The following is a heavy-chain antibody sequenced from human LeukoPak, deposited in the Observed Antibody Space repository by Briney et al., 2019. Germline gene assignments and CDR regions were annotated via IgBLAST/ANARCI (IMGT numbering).Heavy chain of an antibody. D-gene: IGHD3-16*01. J-gene: IGHJ3*02. CDR2: IYSGGFT. V-gene: IGHV3-53*01. Sequence: GGSLRHSCAASGFTVSSNYMGWVRQAPGKGVGWVSVIYSGGFTSYADSVKGRFTISRDSSKNTLYLQMNSLRAEDTAVYYCYGIRLGDGFDIWGQRTMVIVSS. CDR3: YGIRLGDGFDI. CDR1: GFTVSSNY.